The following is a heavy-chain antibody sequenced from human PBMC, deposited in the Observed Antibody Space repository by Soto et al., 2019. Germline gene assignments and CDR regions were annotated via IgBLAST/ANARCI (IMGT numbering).Heavy chain of an antibody. D-gene: IGHD5-18*01. J-gene: IGHJ4*02. Sequence: PSETLSLTCAVYGGSFSGYYWSWIRQPPGKGLEWIGEINHSGSTNYNPSLKSRVTISVDTSKNQFSLKLSSVTAADTAVYYCARDLRGYSYGYFDYWGQGTLVTVSS. CDR2: INHSGST. CDR1: GGSFSGYY. V-gene: IGHV4-34*01. CDR3: ARDLRGYSYGYFDY.